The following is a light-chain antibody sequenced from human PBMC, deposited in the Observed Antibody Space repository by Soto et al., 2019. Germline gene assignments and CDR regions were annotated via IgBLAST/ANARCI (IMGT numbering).Light chain of an antibody. CDR1: QSVSSNY. CDR3: QQYGSSPPFT. V-gene: IGKV3-20*01. Sequence: IVMTRSPRSVSLSPGETGTLSWRARQSVSSNYVAWFQHRTGQAPRLLIYGASSRPTGIPDRFSGSGSGTDFTLTSSTLEPEDPAVYYCQQYGSSPPFTFGQRTKV. J-gene: IGKJ2*01. CDR2: GAS.